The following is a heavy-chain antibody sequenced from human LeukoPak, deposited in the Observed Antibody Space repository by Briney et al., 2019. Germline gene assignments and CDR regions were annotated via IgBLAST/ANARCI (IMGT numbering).Heavy chain of an antibody. D-gene: IGHD3-22*01. J-gene: IGHJ4*02. CDR3: ARESRTYYYDSSGPL. V-gene: IGHV3-7*03. Sequence: GGSLRLSCAASGFIFSNYWMSWVRQAPGKGLEWVANIKQDGSEKYYVDSVKGRFTVSRDNAKNSLYLQMNSLRAEDTAVYYCARESRTYYYDSSGPLWGQGTLVTVSS. CDR2: IKQDGSEK. CDR1: GFIFSNYW.